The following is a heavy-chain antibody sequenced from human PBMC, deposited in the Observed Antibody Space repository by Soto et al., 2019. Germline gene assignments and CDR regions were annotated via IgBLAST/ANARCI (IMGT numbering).Heavy chain of an antibody. V-gene: IGHV1-69*06. CDR3: ARDWENSSGYYPNWFDP. CDR1: GGTFSSYA. J-gene: IGHJ5*02. CDR2: IIPIFGTA. Sequence: QMQLVQSGAEVKKPGSSVKVSCKASGGTFSSYAISWVRQAPGQGLEWMGGIIPIFGTANCAQKFQGRVTITADKSTSAAYMELSSLRSEDTAVYYCARDWENSSGYYPNWFDPWGQGTLVTVSS. D-gene: IGHD3-22*01.